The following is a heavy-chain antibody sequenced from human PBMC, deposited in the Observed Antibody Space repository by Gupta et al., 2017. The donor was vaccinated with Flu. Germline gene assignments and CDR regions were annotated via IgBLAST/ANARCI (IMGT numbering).Heavy chain of an antibody. CDR3: ARDPSKHIVVVTASNYYYGMDV. V-gene: IGHV1-69*01. CDR1: GGTFSSYA. J-gene: IGHJ6*02. D-gene: IGHD2-21*02. Sequence: VKVSCKASGGTFSSYAISWVRQVPGQGLEWMGGIIPIFGTANYAQKFQGRVTITADESTSTAYMELSSLRSEDTAVYYCARDPSKHIVVVTASNYYYGMDVWGQGTTVTVSS. CDR2: IIPIFGTA.